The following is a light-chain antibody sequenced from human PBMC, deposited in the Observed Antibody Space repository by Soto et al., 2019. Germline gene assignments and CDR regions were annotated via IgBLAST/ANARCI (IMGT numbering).Light chain of an antibody. Sequence: QSALTQPASVSGSPGQSITISCTGTNSDVGGFNYVSWYQQHPDKAPKLIIFEVTDRPSGVSNRFSGSKSGNTASLTISGLQSEDEAEYYCCSYTSRSPLVFGGGTKLTVL. CDR1: NSDVGGFNY. CDR3: CSYTSRSPLV. V-gene: IGLV2-14*01. CDR2: EVT. J-gene: IGLJ2*01.